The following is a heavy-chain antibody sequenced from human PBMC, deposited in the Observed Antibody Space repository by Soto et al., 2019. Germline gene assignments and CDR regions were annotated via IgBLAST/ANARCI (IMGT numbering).Heavy chain of an antibody. Sequence: QVQLVESGGGLVNPGGSLRLSCAASGFSFTDYDMSWVRQSPGKGLEWVSTILTNGSTVYYAGSLRGRFTTSRDNSRKSVFLQMNSVAAVDTAIYYCARGGRTRFDYWGQGTLVPVSS. CDR2: ILTNGSTV. J-gene: IGHJ4*02. CDR1: GFSFTDYD. V-gene: IGHV3-11*01. CDR3: ARGGRTRFDY.